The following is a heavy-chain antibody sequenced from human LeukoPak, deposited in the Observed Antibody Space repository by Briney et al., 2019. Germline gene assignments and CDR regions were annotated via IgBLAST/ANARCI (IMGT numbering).Heavy chain of an antibody. D-gene: IGHD1-26*01. J-gene: IGHJ5*02. Sequence: ASVKVSCEASGYTFTGYYMRWVRQAPGQGLEWMGWINSNSGGTNYAQKFQGRVTMTTDRSINTAYMELSSLRSDDTAVYFCATIPSAQVGWFDPWGQGTLVTVSS. V-gene: IGHV1-2*02. CDR3: ATIPSAQVGWFDP. CDR2: INSNSGGT. CDR1: GYTFTGYY.